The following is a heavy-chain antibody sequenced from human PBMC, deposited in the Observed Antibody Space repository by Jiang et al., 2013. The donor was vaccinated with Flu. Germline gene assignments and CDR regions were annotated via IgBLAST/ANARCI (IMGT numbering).Heavy chain of an antibody. CDR2: VCYSERT. V-gene: IGHV4-39*02. CDR3: AREAGEEAGNIVD. CDR1: GDSVSSTNYC. J-gene: IGHJ4*02. D-gene: IGHD2/OR15-2a*01. Sequence: LLKPSETLSLTCSVSGDSVSSTNYCWGWIRQPPGKGLEWIGSVCYSERTYYNPSLKSRVTISADTSKNQFSLKVSSVTAADTAVYYCAREAGEEAGNIVDWGRGTLVSVVL.